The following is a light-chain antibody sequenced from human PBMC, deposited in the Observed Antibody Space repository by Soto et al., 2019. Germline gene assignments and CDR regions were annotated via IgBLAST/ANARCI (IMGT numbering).Light chain of an antibody. V-gene: IGKV1-39*01. J-gene: IGKJ5*01. CDR2: AAS. Sequence: IQMTKSPSCLGASVGGRVTITCLASQSISSYLNWYQQKPGKAPKLLIYAASSLQSGVPSRFSGSGSGTDFTLTISRLQPEDFATYYCQQSYSTPGTFGQGSRLEIK. CDR3: QQSYSTPGT. CDR1: QSISSY.